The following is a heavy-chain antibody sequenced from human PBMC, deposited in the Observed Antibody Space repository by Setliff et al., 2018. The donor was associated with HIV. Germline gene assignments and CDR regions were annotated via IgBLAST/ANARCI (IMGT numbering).Heavy chain of an antibody. CDR3: ARAPFPVAGFDYFDH. Sequence: SETLSLTCNVSGDSIGTGTHYWAWIRQPPGKGLEWIGSLYGHSSTYYTKSLRGRVTISADTSKNQFSLRLSSVTAADTAIYYCARAPFPVAGFDYFDHWGQGTQVTVSS. J-gene: IGHJ4*02. V-gene: IGHV4-39*07. CDR2: LYGHSST. CDR1: GDSIGTGTHY. D-gene: IGHD6-19*01.